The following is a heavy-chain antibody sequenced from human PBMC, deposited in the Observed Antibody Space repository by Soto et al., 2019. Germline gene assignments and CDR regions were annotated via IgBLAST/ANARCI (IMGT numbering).Heavy chain of an antibody. J-gene: IGHJ4*02. V-gene: IGHV3-7*01. CDR3: ARESNAHFED. Sequence: EVQLVESGGGLVQPGGSLRLSCAVSGFTFSSYWMSWVRQAPGRGLEWVATIAHDGSEKFYVDSVKGRFTISRDNTKTELYLQMNSLRAEDTAGYCCARESNAHFEDWGQGTMVTVSS. CDR1: GFTFSSYW. D-gene: IGHD7-27*01. CDR2: IAHDGSEK.